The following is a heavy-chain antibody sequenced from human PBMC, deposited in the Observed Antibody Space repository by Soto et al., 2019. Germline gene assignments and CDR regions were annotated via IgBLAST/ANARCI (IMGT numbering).Heavy chain of an antibody. J-gene: IGHJ5*02. V-gene: IGHV4-59*08. Sequence: SETLSLTCTVSGGSISSYYWSWIRQPPGKGLEWIGYIYYSGSTNYNPSLKSRVTISVDTSKNQFSLKLSSVTAADTAVYYCARRGAAAGTTLLDPWGQGTPVTVSS. CDR3: ARRGAAAGTTLLDP. D-gene: IGHD6-13*01. CDR1: GGSISSYY. CDR2: IYYSGST.